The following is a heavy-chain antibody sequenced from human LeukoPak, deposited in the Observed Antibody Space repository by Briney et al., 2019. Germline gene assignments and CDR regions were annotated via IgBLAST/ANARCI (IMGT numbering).Heavy chain of an antibody. V-gene: IGHV4-31*03. Sequence: SETLSLTCTLSGGSISSGGFYWSWIRQLPEKGLEWIGYIFHSGNAAYNPSLKSRVTISVDRSKNQFSLKLSSVTAADTAVYYCARGHSSSWYPFTYWGQGTLVTVSS. J-gene: IGHJ4*02. CDR1: GGSISSGGFY. CDR3: ARGHSSSWYPFTY. D-gene: IGHD6-13*01. CDR2: IFHSGNA.